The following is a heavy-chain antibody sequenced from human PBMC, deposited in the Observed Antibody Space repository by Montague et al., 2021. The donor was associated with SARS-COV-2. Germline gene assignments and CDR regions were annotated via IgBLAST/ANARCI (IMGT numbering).Heavy chain of an antibody. Sequence: SETLSLTCTVTGGPISGSSDYWGWIRQSPGKGLEWIAGVDYSGNTYYSPSLKSRLTISVDTSKNQFSLKLNSVTAADTALYYCARREYSYGWGDWGQGTL. J-gene: IGHJ4*02. D-gene: IGHD5-18*01. CDR2: VDYSGNT. CDR1: GGPISGSSDY. CDR3: ARREYSYGWGD. V-gene: IGHV4-39*01.